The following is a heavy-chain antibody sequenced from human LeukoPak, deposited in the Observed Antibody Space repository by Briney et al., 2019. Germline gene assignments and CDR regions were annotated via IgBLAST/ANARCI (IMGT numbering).Heavy chain of an antibody. J-gene: IGHJ5*02. CDR1: GYSISSGYY. Sequence: SETLSLTCTVSGYSISSGYYWGWIRQPPGQGLEWIGSMYHSGSTDYNPSLKSRVSISVDTSKNQFSLKLSSVTAADTAVYYCARDNRLTIGTSNHNWFDPWGQGTLVTVSS. D-gene: IGHD4/OR15-4a*01. CDR2: MYHSGST. CDR3: ARDNRLTIGTSNHNWFDP. V-gene: IGHV4-38-2*02.